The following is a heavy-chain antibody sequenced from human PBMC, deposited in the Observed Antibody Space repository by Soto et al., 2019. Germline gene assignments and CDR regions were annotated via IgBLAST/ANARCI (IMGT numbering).Heavy chain of an antibody. Sequence: SETLSLTCTVSGGSISSYYWSWIRQPPGKGLEWIGYIYYSGSTNYNPSLKSRVTISVDTSKNQFSLKLSSVTAADTAVYYCARQGRGGRFLEWLPSYYMDFWGKGTTVTVSS. CDR2: IYYSGST. J-gene: IGHJ6*03. D-gene: IGHD3-3*01. V-gene: IGHV4-59*08. CDR3: ARQGRGGRFLEWLPSYYMDF. CDR1: GGSISSYY.